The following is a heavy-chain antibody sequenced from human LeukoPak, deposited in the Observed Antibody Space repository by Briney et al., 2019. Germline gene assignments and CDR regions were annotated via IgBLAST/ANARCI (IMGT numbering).Heavy chain of an antibody. CDR3: ARDGYNSYSFDI. CDR2: IYYSGNT. D-gene: IGHD5-24*01. CDR1: GGSISTSAYY. J-gene: IGHJ3*02. Sequence: SETLSLTCIVSGGSISTSAYYWGWIRQPPGEGLQWIGSIYYSGNTYYNSSLKSRVTISVDTSTSQFSLRLSSVTAADTAVYYCARDGYNSYSFDIWGQGTMVTVSS. V-gene: IGHV4-39*02.